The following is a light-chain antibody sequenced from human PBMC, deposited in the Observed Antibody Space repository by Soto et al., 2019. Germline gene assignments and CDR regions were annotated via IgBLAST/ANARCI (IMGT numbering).Light chain of an antibody. CDR1: QSVSSSY. V-gene: IGKV3-20*01. J-gene: IGKJ1*01. CDR3: QHYGSSTWT. Sequence: EIVLTQSPGTLSLSPGERATLSCMASQSVSSSYLAWYQQKPGQAPRLLIYGASSRATGIPDRFSGSGSGTDFTLTISRLEPEDFAVYYCQHYGSSTWTFGQGTKGEIK. CDR2: GAS.